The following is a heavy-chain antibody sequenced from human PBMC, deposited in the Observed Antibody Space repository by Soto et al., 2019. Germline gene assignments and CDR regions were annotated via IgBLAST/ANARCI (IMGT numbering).Heavy chain of an antibody. V-gene: IGHV1-69*01. CDR3: ARSPVVGATHFDY. Sequence: SVKVSCKASGGTFSSYAISWVRQAPGQGLEWMGGIIPIFGTANYAQKFQGRVTITADESTSTAYMELSSLRSEDTAVYYCARSPVVGATHFDYWGQGTLVTVSS. CDR1: GGTFSSYA. J-gene: IGHJ4*02. D-gene: IGHD2-15*01. CDR2: IIPIFGTA.